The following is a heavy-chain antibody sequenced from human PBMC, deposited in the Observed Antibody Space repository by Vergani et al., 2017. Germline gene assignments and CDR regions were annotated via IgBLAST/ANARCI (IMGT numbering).Heavy chain of an antibody. V-gene: IGHV1-69*02. CDR3: ARAGEGYYDYIWGSYRLGY. J-gene: IGHJ4*02. Sequence: QVQLVQSGAEVKKPGSSVKVSCKASGGTFSSYTISWVRQAPGQGLEWMGRIIPILGIANYAQKFQGRVTITADKSTSTAYMELSSLRSDDTAVYYCARAGEGYYDYIWGSYRLGYWGQGTLVTVSS. CDR2: IIPILGIA. D-gene: IGHD3-16*02. CDR1: GGTFSSYT.